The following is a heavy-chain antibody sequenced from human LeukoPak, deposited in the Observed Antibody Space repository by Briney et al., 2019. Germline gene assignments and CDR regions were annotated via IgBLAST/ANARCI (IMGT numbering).Heavy chain of an antibody. Sequence: GGSLRLSCAASGFTFSSYSMNWVRQVPGKGLEWVSSISSSSSYIYYADSVKGRFTISRDNAKNSLYLQMNSLRPEDTAVYYCAKVAPAIQEDLYVVVTGGGYFDYWGQGTLVTVSS. J-gene: IGHJ4*02. D-gene: IGHD2-21*02. V-gene: IGHV3-21*01. CDR3: AKVAPAIQEDLYVVVTGGGYFDY. CDR2: ISSSSSYI. CDR1: GFTFSSYS.